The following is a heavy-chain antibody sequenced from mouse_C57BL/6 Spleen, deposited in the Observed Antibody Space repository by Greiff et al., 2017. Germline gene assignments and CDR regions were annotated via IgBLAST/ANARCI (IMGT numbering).Heavy chain of an antibody. CDR2: IWSDGST. CDR1: GFSLTSYG. J-gene: IGHJ4*01. CDR3: ARHGLRYAMDY. V-gene: IGHV2-6-1*01. Sequence: QVQLQQSGPGLVAPSQSLSIPCTVSGFSLTSYGVHWVRQPPGKGLEWLVVIWSDGSTTYNSALKSRRSISKDNSKSQVFLKMNSLQTDDTAMYYCARHGLRYAMDYWGQGTSVTVSS. D-gene: IGHD2-4*01.